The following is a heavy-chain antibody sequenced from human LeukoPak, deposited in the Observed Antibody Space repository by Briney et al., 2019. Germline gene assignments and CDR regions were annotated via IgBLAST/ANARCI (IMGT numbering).Heavy chain of an antibody. CDR1: GFTFSSYA. CDR2: ISYDGSNK. Sequence: PGRSLRLSCAASGFTFSSYAMHWVRQAPGKGLEWVAVISYDGSNKYYADSVKGRFTISRDNSKNTLYLQMNSLRAEDTAVYYCAREMVTGGWGLDYWGQGTLVTVSS. V-gene: IGHV3-30*04. J-gene: IGHJ4*02. D-gene: IGHD2-8*02. CDR3: AREMVTGGWGLDY.